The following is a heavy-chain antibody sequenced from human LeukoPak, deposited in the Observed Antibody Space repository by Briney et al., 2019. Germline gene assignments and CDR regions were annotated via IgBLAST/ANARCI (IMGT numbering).Heavy chain of an antibody. V-gene: IGHV1-69*04. Sequence: GASVKVSCKASGGTFSSYAISWVRQAPGQGLEWMGRIIPILGIANYAQKFQGRVTITADKSTSTAYMELSSLRSEDTAVYYCARDRVRSNYVGSPLDYWGQGTLVTVSS. CDR3: ARDRVRSNYVGSPLDY. J-gene: IGHJ4*02. CDR2: IIPILGIA. D-gene: IGHD4-4*01. CDR1: GGTFSSYA.